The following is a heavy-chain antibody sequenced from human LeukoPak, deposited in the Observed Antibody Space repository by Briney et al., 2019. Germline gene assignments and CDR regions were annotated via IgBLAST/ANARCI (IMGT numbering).Heavy chain of an antibody. CDR2: ITRSSSYI. D-gene: IGHD3-22*01. CDR1: GFTFSNYS. Sequence: GGSLRLSCAVSGFTFSNYSMNWVRQAPGKGLEWVSSITRSSSYIYYADSVKGRFTISRDNSKNTLYLQMNSLRAEDTAVYYCARVYYYDSSGYYYNYYYMDVWGKGTTVTISS. J-gene: IGHJ6*03. CDR3: ARVYYYDSSGYYYNYYYMDV. V-gene: IGHV3-21*01.